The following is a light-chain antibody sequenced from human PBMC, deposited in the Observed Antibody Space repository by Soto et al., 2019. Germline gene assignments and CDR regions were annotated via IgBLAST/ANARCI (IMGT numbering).Light chain of an antibody. CDR3: QQYNQWPGFT. J-gene: IGKJ3*01. CDR2: GAS. V-gene: IGKV3-15*01. Sequence: EIVMTQSPATLSVSPGERATLSCGASPSVSSNLAWYQQKPGQAPRLLIYGASTRATGIPDRFSGSGSGTQFTLTISSLQSEDFAVYYCQQYNQWPGFTFGPGTEVDIK. CDR1: PSVSSN.